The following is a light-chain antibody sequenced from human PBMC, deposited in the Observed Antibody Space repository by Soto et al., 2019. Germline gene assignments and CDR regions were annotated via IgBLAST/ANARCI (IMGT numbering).Light chain of an antibody. CDR1: SSNIGAGYV. CDR3: QSYDSSLSGYV. J-gene: IGLJ1*01. CDR2: GNI. V-gene: IGLV1-40*01. Sequence: QSVLTQPPSVSGAPGQRVTISCTGSSSNIGAGYVVHWYQQLPGTAPKLLIYGNINRPSGVPDRFSGSNSDTSASLAITGLQAEDEADYYCQSYDSSLSGYVFGTGTKLTVL.